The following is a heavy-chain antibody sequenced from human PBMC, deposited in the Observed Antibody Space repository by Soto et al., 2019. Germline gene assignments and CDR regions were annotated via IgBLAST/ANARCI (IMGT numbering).Heavy chain of an antibody. V-gene: IGHV2-5*01. J-gene: IGHJ4*02. CDR1: GFSLSTSGVG. CDR2: IYWNDDK. D-gene: IGHD5-12*01. CDR3: AHCNGYEEFEY. Sequence: QITLKESGPTLVKPTQTLTLTCTFSGFSLSTSGVGVGWIRQPPGKALEWLAVIYWNDDKRYSPSLKSRLTITKGTSDNQVVLTMTNVDPVDTASYYCAHCNGYEEFEYWGQGTLVTVSS.